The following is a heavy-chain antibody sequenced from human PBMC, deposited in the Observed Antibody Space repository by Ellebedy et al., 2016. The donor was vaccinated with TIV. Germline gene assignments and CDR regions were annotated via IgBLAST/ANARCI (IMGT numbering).Heavy chain of an antibody. CDR1: GFAFSSYG. V-gene: IGHV3-23*01. Sequence: GGSLRLSXAASGFAFSSYGMSWVRQAPGKGLEWVSGISGSGDNTYYADSVKGRFTIARDNSENTLYLQMNSLRAEDTAVYYCARYRGSGRNYYYGMDVWGQGTTVTVSS. J-gene: IGHJ6*02. D-gene: IGHD3-10*01. CDR3: ARYRGSGRNYYYGMDV. CDR2: ISGSGDNT.